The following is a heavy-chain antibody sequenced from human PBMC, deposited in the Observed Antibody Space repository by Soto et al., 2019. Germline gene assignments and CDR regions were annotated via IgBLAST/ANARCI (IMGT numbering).Heavy chain of an antibody. V-gene: IGHV4-30-2*01. CDR2: IYDSGST. D-gene: IGHD1-26*01. CDR3: ARGDSGSYIFDY. CDR1: GGSISSAGYS. Sequence: QLQLQESGSGLVKPSQTLSLTCAVSGGSISSAGYSWSWIRQPPGKGLEWIGYIYDSGSTYYTPSLKRRVTISVDRSKNQFSLQLSSVTAADTAVYYCARGDSGSYIFDYWGQGTLVTVSS. J-gene: IGHJ4*02.